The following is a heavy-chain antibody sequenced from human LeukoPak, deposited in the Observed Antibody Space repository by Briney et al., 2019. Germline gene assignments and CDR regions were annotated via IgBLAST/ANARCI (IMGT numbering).Heavy chain of an antibody. Sequence: GASVKVSCKASGGTFSSYAISWVRQAPGQGLEWMGGIIPIFGTANYAQKFQGRVTITADESTSTAYMELSSLRSEDTAVYYCAREYSNYPDRGYYYYYMDVWGKGTTVTVSS. CDR1: GGTFSSYA. CDR2: IIPIFGTA. J-gene: IGHJ6*03. V-gene: IGHV1-69*13. CDR3: AREYSNYPDRGYYYYYMDV. D-gene: IGHD4-11*01.